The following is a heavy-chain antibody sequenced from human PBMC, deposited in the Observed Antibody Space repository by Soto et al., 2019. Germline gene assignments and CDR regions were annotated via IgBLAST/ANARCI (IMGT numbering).Heavy chain of an antibody. Sequence: GGSLRLSCAGSGFTFSDYYMSWIRQAPGKXLEWVSYISSSGNIIYYADSVKGRFTISRDNAKNSLYLRMNRPRVEDTAVYYCMRPAPRGRHYFYFGMDVWGQGTTVTVSS. CDR3: MRPAPRGRHYFYFGMDV. V-gene: IGHV3-11*01. D-gene: IGHD3-10*01. J-gene: IGHJ6*02. CDR1: GFTFSDYY. CDR2: ISSSGNII.